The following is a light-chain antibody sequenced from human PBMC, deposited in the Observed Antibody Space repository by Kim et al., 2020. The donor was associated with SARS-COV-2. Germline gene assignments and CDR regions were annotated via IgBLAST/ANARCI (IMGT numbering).Light chain of an antibody. Sequence: QSALTQPPSASGSPGQAVTISCTGTSSDVGGYNYVSWYQQHPGKAPKLMIYEVSKRPSGVPDRFSGSKSGNTASLTVSGLQAEDEADYCCSSYAGSNDRVFGGGTQLTVL. CDR3: SSYAGSNDRV. V-gene: IGLV2-8*01. CDR1: SSDVGGYNY. J-gene: IGLJ3*02. CDR2: EVS.